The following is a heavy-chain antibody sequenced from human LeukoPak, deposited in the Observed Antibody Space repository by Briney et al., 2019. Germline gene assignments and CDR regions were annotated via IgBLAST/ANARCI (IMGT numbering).Heavy chain of an antibody. V-gene: IGHV3-48*03. CDR2: ISSSGSTI. J-gene: IGHJ6*03. CDR3: ARLVTGSSGGLSHYMDV. D-gene: IGHD3-10*01. CDR1: GFTFSSYE. Sequence: GGSLRLSCAASGFTFSSYEMNWVRQAPGKGLEWVSYISSSGSTIYYADSVKGRFTISRDNAKNSLYLQMNSLRAEDTAVFYCARLVTGSSGGLSHYMDVWGKGTTVTVSS.